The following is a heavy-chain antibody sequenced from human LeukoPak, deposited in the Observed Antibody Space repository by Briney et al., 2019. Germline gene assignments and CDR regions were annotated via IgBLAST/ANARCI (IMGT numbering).Heavy chain of an antibody. V-gene: IGHV3-23*01. J-gene: IGHJ4*02. CDR2: LSGGGGST. Sequence: GGSLRLSCAASGLTFSSYAMSWVRQAPGKGLERVSALSGGGGSTYYADSVKGRFTISRDNPKNTLYLQMDSLGAEDTAVYYCAKSPYSSSPQGYWGQGTLVTVSS. D-gene: IGHD6-6*01. CDR1: GLTFSSYA. CDR3: AKSPYSSSPQGY.